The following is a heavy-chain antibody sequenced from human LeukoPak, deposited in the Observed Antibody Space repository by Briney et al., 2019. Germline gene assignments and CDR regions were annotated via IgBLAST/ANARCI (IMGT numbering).Heavy chain of an antibody. D-gene: IGHD2-21*01. Sequence: PGGSLRLSCAASGFTFDDYAMHWVRQAPGKGLEWVSGISWNSGSIGYADSVKGRFTISRGNAKNSLYLQMNSLRAEDTAVYYCARDRGVTWGQGTLVTVSS. CDR1: GFTFDDYA. V-gene: IGHV3-9*01. CDR3: ARDRGVT. CDR2: ISWNSGSI. J-gene: IGHJ5*02.